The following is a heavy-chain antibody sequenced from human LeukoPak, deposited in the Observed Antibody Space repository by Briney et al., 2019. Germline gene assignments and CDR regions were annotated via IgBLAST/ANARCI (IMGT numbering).Heavy chain of an antibody. Sequence: SQTLSLTCAISGDSVSSNSAAWNWIRQSTSRSREGLARTYNESRSYNYYAVSVKSRITISEDSYKTLLSLQINAVTADETVVYYCALGSPNTAFDVWGQGTMVTVSS. J-gene: IGHJ3*01. CDR1: GDSVSSNSAA. CDR3: ALGSPNTAFDV. CDR2: TYNESRSYN. D-gene: IGHD2/OR15-2a*01. V-gene: IGHV6-1*01.